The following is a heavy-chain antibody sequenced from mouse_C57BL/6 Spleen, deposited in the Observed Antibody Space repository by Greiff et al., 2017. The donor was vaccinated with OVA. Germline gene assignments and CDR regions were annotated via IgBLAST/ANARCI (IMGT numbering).Heavy chain of an antibody. D-gene: IGHD2-12*01. Sequence: QVQLKESGPGLVQPSQSLSITCTVSGFSLTSYGVHWVRQSPGKGLEWLGVIWSGGRTDYNAAFMSRLSITKDNSKSQVFFKMNSLQADDTAIYYCAKDSYSLLYYNAMDYWGQGTSVTVSS. V-gene: IGHV2-5*01. J-gene: IGHJ4*01. CDR2: IWSGGRT. CDR1: GFSLTSYG. CDR3: AKDSYSLLYYNAMDY.